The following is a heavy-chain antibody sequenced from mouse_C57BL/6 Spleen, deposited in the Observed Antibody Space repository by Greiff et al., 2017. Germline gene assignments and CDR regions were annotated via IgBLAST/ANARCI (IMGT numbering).Heavy chain of an antibody. D-gene: IGHD1-1*01. J-gene: IGHJ3*01. CDR3: TSSKDYNVRAWFAY. CDR2: IDPETGGT. V-gene: IGHV1-15*01. Sequence: VQLQQSGAELVRPGASVTLSCKASGYTLTDYEMHWVKQTPVHGLEGIGAIDPETGGTAYNQKFNGKAILTADKSSSTAYMELRSLTSEDSAVYSCTSSKDYNVRAWFAYWGQGTLVTVSA. CDR1: GYTLTDYE.